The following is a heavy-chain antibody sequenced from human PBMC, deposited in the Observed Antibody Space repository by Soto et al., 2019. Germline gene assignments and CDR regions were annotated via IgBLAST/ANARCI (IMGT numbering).Heavy chain of an antibody. CDR3: TRDGVVPAAHYYYGMDV. Sequence: GASVKVSCKASGYTFTSYYMHWVRQAPGQGLEWMGIINPSGGSTSYAQEFQGRVTMTRDTSTSTVYMELSSLRSEDTAVYYCTRDGVVPAAHYYYGMDVWGQGTTVTVSS. V-gene: IGHV1-46*01. J-gene: IGHJ6*02. CDR1: GYTFTSYY. D-gene: IGHD2-2*01. CDR2: INPSGGST.